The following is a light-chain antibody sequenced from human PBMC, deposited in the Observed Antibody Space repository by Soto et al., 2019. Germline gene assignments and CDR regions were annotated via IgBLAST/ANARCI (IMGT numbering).Light chain of an antibody. CDR3: QQYGSSVAT. Sequence: EIVLTQSPDTLSLSPGERATLSCRASQSVSNKLAWYRQTPGQAPRLLIYGASTRATDTPARFSGSGSGTDFTLTISRVEPADFAVYYCQQYGSSVATFGQETQV. CDR1: QSVSNK. CDR2: GAS. V-gene: IGKV3-20*01. J-gene: IGKJ1*01.